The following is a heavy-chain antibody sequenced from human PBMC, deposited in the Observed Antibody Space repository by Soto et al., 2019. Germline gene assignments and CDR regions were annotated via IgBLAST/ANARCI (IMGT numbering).Heavy chain of an antibody. CDR2: INAGNGNT. V-gene: IGHV1-3*01. CDR3: ARHVSRDDAFDI. J-gene: IGHJ3*02. CDR1: GYTFTSYA. Sequence: ASVKVSCKASGYTFTSYAMHWVRQAPGQRLEWMGWINAGNGNTNFAQKLQGRVTMTTDTSTSTAYMELRSLRSDDTAVYYWARHVSRDDAFDIWGQGTMVTVSS. D-gene: IGHD2-2*01.